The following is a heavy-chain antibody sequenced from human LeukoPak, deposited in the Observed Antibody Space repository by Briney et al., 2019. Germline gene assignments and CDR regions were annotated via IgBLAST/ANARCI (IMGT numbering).Heavy chain of an antibody. D-gene: IGHD2-2*01. V-gene: IGHV1-2*02. J-gene: IGHJ5*02. CDR1: GYTFTGYY. Sequence: GASVKVSCKASGYTFTGYYMHWVRPAPGQGLEWMGWINPNSGGTNYAQKFQGRVTMTRDTSISTAYMELSRLRSDDTAVYYCAGRGLYQPYNWFDPWGQRTLVTVSS. CDR2: INPNSGGT. CDR3: AGRGLYQPYNWFDP.